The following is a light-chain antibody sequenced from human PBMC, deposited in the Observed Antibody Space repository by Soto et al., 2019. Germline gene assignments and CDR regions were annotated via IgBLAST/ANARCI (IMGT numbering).Light chain of an antibody. V-gene: IGLV1-40*01. CDR3: QSYDSSLSGHVV. CDR1: SSNIGAGYD. CDR2: DXS. Sequence: QSVLTQPPSVSGAPGQRVTISCAGSSSNIGAGYDVHWYQQLPGTAPKLLIYDXSYRXXGVPDRFSASKSGTSASLAITGXXXXXXXXXXCQSYDSSLSGHVVFGGGTKLTVL. J-gene: IGLJ2*01.